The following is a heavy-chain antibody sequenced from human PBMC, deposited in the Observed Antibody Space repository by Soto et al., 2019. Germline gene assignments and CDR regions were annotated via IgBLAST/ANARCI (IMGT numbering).Heavy chain of an antibody. D-gene: IGHD3-9*01. CDR2: IYPGDSDT. V-gene: IGHV5-51*01. CDR1: GYSFTSYW. J-gene: IGHJ6*02. CDR3: ARHGQHGYYDIFYYGMDV. Sequence: GESLKISCKGSGYSFTSYWIGWVRQMPGKGLEWMGIIYPGDSDTRYSPSFQGHVTISADKSISTAYLQWSSLKASDTAMYYCARHGQHGYYDIFYYGMDVWGQGTTVTVSS.